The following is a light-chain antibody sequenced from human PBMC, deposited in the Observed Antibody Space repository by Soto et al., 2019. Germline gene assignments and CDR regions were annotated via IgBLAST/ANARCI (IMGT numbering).Light chain of an antibody. Sequence: EIVLTQSPGTLSLSPGERATLSCRASQSVSSNLAWYQQKPGQAPRLLIYGASTRATGIPDRFSGSGSGTDFTLAISRLEPEDFAVYYCQQYVRSPWTFGRGTKVDIK. CDR3: QQYVRSPWT. CDR2: GAS. CDR1: QSVSSN. V-gene: IGKV3-20*01. J-gene: IGKJ1*01.